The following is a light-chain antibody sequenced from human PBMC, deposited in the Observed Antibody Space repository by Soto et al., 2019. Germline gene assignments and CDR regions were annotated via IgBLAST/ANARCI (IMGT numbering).Light chain of an antibody. J-gene: IGLJ3*02. Sequence: SSELTQPLSVSVAPGQTARITCGGNNIGTKNVHWYQQKPGQAPVLVIYRDSNRPSGIPERFSGSNSGNTATLTISRAQAGDEADYYCQVWDSSTVFGGGTKLTVL. V-gene: IGLV3-9*01. CDR2: RDS. CDR3: QVWDSSTV. CDR1: NIGTKN.